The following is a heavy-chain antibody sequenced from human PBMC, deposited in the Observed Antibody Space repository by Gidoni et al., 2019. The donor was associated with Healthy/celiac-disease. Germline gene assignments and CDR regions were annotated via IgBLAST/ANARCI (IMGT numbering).Heavy chain of an antibody. V-gene: IGHV3-7*01. J-gene: IGHJ4*02. CDR1: GFTFSSYW. CDR3: ARDTEMATTGVYDY. Sequence: EVQLVESGGGLVQPGGSLRLSCAASGFTFSSYWMSWVRQAPGKGLEWVANIKQDGSEKYYVDSVKGRFTISRDNAKNSLYLQMNSLRAEDTAVYYCARDTEMATTGVYDYWGQGTLVTVSS. CDR2: IKQDGSEK. D-gene: IGHD1-1*01.